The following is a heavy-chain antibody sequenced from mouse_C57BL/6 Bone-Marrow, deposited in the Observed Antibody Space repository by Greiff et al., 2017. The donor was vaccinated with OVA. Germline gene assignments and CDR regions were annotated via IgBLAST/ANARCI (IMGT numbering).Heavy chain of an antibody. D-gene: IGHD2-2*01. CDR2: IDPANGNT. CDR3: AREDHLLWLRSLYYFDY. V-gene: IGHV14-3*01. J-gene: IGHJ2*01. CDR1: GFNITNTY. Sequence: EVKLMESVAELVRPGASVKLSCTASGFNITNTYMHWVKQRPEQGLEWIGRIDPANGNTNYAPKFQGKATMTAATSSNTAYLQLSSRISEDTAIYYCAREDHLLWLRSLYYFDYWGQGTTLTVSS.